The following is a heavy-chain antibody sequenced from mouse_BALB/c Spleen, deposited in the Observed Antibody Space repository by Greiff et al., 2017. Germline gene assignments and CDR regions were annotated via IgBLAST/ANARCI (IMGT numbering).Heavy chain of an antibody. J-gene: IGHJ4*01. D-gene: IGHD2-4*01. CDR2: ISYSGST. V-gene: IGHV3-2*02. Sequence: EVKLQESGPGLVKPSQSLSLTCTVTGYSITSDYAWNWIRQFPGNKLEWMGYISYSGSTSYNPSLKSRISITRDTSKNQFFLQLNSVTTEDTATYYCASSDYDYAMDYWGQGTSVTVSS. CDR1: GYSITSDYA. CDR3: ASSDYDYAMDY.